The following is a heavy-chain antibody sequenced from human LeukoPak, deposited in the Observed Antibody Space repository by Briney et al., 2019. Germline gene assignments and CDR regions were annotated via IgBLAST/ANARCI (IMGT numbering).Heavy chain of an antibody. D-gene: IGHD3-3*01. CDR3: ARVQVTIFGQYYFDY. CDR2: INHSGST. V-gene: IGHV4-34*01. Sequence: SETLSLTCAVYGGSLSGYYWSWIRQPPGKGLEWIGEINHSGSTNYNPSLKSRVTISVDTSKNQFSLKLSSVTAADTAVYYCARVQVTIFGQYYFDYWGQGTLVTVSS. CDR1: GGSLSGYY. J-gene: IGHJ4*02.